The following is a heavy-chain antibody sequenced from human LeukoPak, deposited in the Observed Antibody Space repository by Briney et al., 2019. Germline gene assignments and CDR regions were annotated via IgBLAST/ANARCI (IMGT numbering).Heavy chain of an antibody. CDR3: ATGHTNTMVRGVIADY. CDR2: MNPNSGNT. Sequence: ASVKVSCKASGYTFTSYGISWVRQATGQGLEWMGWMNPNSGNTGYAQKFQGRVTMTRDTSTSTVYMELSSLRSEDTAVYYCATGHTNTMVRGVIADYWGQGTLVTVSS. V-gene: IGHV1-8*02. D-gene: IGHD3-10*01. J-gene: IGHJ4*02. CDR1: GYTFTSYG.